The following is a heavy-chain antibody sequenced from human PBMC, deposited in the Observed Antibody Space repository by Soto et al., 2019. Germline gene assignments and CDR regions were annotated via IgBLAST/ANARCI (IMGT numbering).Heavy chain of an antibody. D-gene: IGHD1-7*01. V-gene: IGHV3-23*01. CDR2: SSATGAGT. CDR1: GFTFSSYG. CDR3: AKDRRAGGNYGLYSDF. J-gene: IGHJ4*02. Sequence: EVQLLESGGGLVQPGGSLRLSCAASGFTFSSYGMTWVRQAPGKGLEWVSFSSATGAGTYYADSEKGRFTISRDNSKNTLYLQMTSLRADDTAVYYCAKDRRAGGNYGLYSDFWGQGALVIVSS.